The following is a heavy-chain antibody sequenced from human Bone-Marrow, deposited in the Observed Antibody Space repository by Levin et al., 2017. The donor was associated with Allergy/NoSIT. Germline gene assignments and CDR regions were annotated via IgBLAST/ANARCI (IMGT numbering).Heavy chain of an antibody. V-gene: IGHV3-30*18. CDR2: ISFNGSAQ. CDR1: GFTFTMYD. D-gene: IGHD6-13*01. J-gene: IGHJ5*02. CDR3: AKGRITAAGIRCWFDP. Sequence: GESLKISCAASGFTFTMYDFHWVRQAPGKGLEWVAFISFNGSAQYYVDSVKGRFTISRDNSKNTLYLQMNSLRPEDTAVYYCAKGRITAAGIRCWFDPWGQGTLVTVSS.